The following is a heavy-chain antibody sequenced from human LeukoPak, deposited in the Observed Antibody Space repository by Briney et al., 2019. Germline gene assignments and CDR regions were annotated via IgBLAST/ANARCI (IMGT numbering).Heavy chain of an antibody. D-gene: IGHD3-22*01. CDR3: ARGRRSLTMIVVVITYYFGY. J-gene: IGHJ4*02. CDR1: GYTFTSYD. V-gene: IGHV1-8*01. CDR2: MNPNSGNT. Sequence: ASVKVSCKASGYTFTSYDINWVRRATGQGLEWMGWMNPNSGNTGYAQKFQGRVTMTRNTSISTAYMELSSLRSEDTAVYYCARGRRSLTMIVVVITYYFGYWGQGTLDTVSS.